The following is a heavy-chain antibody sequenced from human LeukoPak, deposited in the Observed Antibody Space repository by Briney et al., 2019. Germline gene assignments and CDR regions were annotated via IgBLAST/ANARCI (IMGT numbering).Heavy chain of an antibody. V-gene: IGHV3-23*01. CDR3: AKDGPQVSAMDV. Sequence: GGSLRLSCAASGFTFSSYAMSWIRQAPGKGLEWVSAISGSGGSTYYADSVKGRFTTSRDNSKNTLYLQMNSLRAEDTAVYYCAKDGPQVSAMDVWGQGTTVTVSS. D-gene: IGHD3-16*02. CDR1: GFTFSSYA. CDR2: ISGSGGST. J-gene: IGHJ6*02.